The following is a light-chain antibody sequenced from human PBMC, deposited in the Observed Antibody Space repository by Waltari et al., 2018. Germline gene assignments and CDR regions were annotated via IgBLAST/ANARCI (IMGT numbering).Light chain of an antibody. V-gene: IGKV3-15*01. CDR2: GAS. Sequence: IILTQSPATLSVSPGGTATPSCRASQSISSNLAWYPQKPGQTPRLLMYGASTRASGVPGRFSGSGSGTEFTLTISSLQSEDFAVYYCQQYNNWPPLTFGGGTKVEI. CDR1: QSISSN. J-gene: IGKJ4*01. CDR3: QQYNNWPPLT.